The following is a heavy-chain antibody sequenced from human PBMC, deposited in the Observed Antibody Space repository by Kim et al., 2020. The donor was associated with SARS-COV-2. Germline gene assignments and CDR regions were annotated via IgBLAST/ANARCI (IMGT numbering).Heavy chain of an antibody. D-gene: IGHD1-1*01. V-gene: IGHV3-73*01. Sequence: GGSLRLSCGASGFTFSGSAMHWVRQASGKGLEWVGRIRSKANSYATAYVESVKGRFTISRDDSRNTAYLQMNSLKTEDTAVYYCTRVPGTTVAFWDAFDIWGQGTMVTVSS. CDR3: TRVPGTTVAFWDAFDI. CDR1: GFTFSGSA. CDR2: IRSKANSYAT. J-gene: IGHJ3*02.